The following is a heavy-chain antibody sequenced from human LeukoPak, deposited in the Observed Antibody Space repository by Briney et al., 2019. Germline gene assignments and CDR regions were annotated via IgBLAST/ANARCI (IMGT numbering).Heavy chain of an antibody. J-gene: IGHJ4*02. CDR2: INPNSGGT. CDR1: GYTFTGYY. D-gene: IGHD4-17*01. V-gene: IGHV1-2*02. Sequence: ASVKVSCKASGYTFTGYYMHWVRQAPGQGLEWMGWINPNSGGTNYAQKFQGRVTMTSDTSISTAYMELSRLRSDDTAVYYCARDLRTLGVRYYFDYWGQGTLVTVSS. CDR3: ARDLRTLGVRYYFDY.